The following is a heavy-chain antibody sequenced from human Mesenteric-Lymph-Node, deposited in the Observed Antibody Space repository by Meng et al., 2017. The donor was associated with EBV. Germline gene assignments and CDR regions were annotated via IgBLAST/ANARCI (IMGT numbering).Heavy chain of an antibody. CDR1: GFTFSAYN. D-gene: IGHD5-24*01. J-gene: IGHJ4*02. V-gene: IGHV3-21*01. Sequence: EVQLVESGXXLXKPGGXLRLSCAASGFTFSAYNMNWARQAPGKGLEWVSSISSSGNYIYYADSVKGRFTISRDNAKNSLYLKMNSLRAEDTAVYYCARGDQMAFYWGQGTLVTVSS. CDR2: ISSSGNYI. CDR3: ARGDQMAFY.